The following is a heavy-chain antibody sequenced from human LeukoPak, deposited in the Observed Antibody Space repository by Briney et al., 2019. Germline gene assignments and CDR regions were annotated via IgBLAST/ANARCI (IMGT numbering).Heavy chain of an antibody. CDR3: ARDHVLLWFGELLASDI. CDR1: GYTFTGYY. J-gene: IGHJ3*02. CDR2: INPNSGGT. Sequence: ASVKVSCKASGYTFTGYYMHWVRQAPGQGLEWMGWINPNSGGTNYAQKFQGRVTMTRDTSISTAYMELSRLRSDDTAVYYCARDHVLLWFGELLASDIWGQGTMVTVSS. V-gene: IGHV1-2*02. D-gene: IGHD3-10*01.